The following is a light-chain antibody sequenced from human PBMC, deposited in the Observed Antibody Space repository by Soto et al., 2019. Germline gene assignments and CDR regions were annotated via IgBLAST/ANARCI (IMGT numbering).Light chain of an antibody. CDR1: QSLVYKNGNTY. CDR2: QIS. J-gene: IGKJ2*01. CDR3: MQSTHWPYT. Sequence: DVVMTQSPLSLPVTLGQPASISCKSSQSLVYKNGNTYFNWLQQRPGQSPRRLIYQISIPDSGGPERCSGSESGAVITLTNSRVEAEDVGVYYCMQSTHWPYTFGQGTKLEIK. V-gene: IGKV2-30*01.